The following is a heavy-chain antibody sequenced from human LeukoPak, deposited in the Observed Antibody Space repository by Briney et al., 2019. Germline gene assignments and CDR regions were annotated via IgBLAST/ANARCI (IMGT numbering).Heavy chain of an antibody. CDR1: GGSFSGYY. CDR2: INHSGST. V-gene: IGHV4-34*01. D-gene: IGHD3-16*02. J-gene: IGHJ4*02. Sequence: SETLSLTCAVYGGSFSGYYWSWILQPPGKGLEWIGEINHSGSTNYNPSLKSRVTISVDTSKNQFSLKLSPVTAADTAVYYCARLPLNYDYIWGSYRLIQYYFDYWGQGTLVTVSS. CDR3: ARLPLNYDYIWGSYRLIQYYFDY.